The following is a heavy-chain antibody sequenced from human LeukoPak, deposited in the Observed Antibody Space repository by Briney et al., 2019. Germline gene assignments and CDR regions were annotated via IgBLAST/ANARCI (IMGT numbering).Heavy chain of an antibody. CDR3: TRVRPYDTGCFDC. J-gene: IGHJ4*02. V-gene: IGHV3-15*01. CDR2: IKSKTDGETT. CDR1: GFTFDYIW. D-gene: IGHD6-19*01. Sequence: GGSLRLFCAASGFTFDYIWMSWVRQAPGKGLEWVGRIKSKTDGETTDYATPVKGRFTLSRDDSKKMVYLQMNFLKIEDTAVYYCTRVRPYDTGCFDCWGQGTLVTVSS.